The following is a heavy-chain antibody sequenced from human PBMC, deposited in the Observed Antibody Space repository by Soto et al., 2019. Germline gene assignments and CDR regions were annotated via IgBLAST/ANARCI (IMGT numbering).Heavy chain of an antibody. CDR2: ISYSVDKT. V-gene: IGHV3-23*01. CDR3: VRRAITATTKWGAFDI. Sequence: GGSLRLSCAASDFTFSNYVMNWVRQAPGKGLEWVATISYSVDKTHYADSVRGRFTISRDNSKNTLSLQMNSLRAEDAAVYYCVRRAITATTKWGAFDIWGQGTMVTVSS. CDR1: DFTFSNYV. D-gene: IGHD1-7*01. J-gene: IGHJ3*02.